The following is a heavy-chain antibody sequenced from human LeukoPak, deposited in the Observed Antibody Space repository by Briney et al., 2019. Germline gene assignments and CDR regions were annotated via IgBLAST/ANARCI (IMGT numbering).Heavy chain of an antibody. Sequence: ASVKVSCKASGYTFTSYGISWVRQAPGQGLEWMGWISAYNGNTNYAQKLQGRVTMTTDTSTSTAYMELRSLRSDDTAVYYCARDWVGEYSSSYYFDYWGQGTLVTVSS. CDR1: GYTFTSYG. CDR2: ISAYNGNT. V-gene: IGHV1-18*01. D-gene: IGHD6-6*01. CDR3: ARDWVGEYSSSYYFDY. J-gene: IGHJ4*02.